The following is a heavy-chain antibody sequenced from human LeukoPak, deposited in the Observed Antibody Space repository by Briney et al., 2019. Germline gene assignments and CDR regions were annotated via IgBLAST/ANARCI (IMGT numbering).Heavy chain of an antibody. CDR1: GFTFTSSA. V-gene: IGHV3-23*01. CDR3: AKKTPGTYTFDY. CDR2: SGTAGDT. Sequence: GGSVRLSCAASGFTFTSSAMNWVRQVPGKGLEWVSASGTAGDTYYADSVKDRFTISRDDSKNTLYLQMTSLRAEDTAVYYCAKKTPGTYTFDYWGQGTLVTISP. J-gene: IGHJ4*02. D-gene: IGHD6-13*01.